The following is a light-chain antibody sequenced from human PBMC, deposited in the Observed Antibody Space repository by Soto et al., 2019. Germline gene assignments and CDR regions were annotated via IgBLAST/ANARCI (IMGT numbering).Light chain of an antibody. V-gene: IGLV2-14*01. CDR2: EVS. CDR3: SSYRSSSPLYV. CDR1: SSNIGAGYV. J-gene: IGLJ1*01. Sequence: QSVLTQPPSVSGAPGQRVTISCTGSSSNIGAGYVVHWYQQHPGKAPKLMIFEVSNRPSGVSNRFSGSKSANTASLTISGLQPEDEADYYCSSYRSSSPLYVFGTGTKVTVL.